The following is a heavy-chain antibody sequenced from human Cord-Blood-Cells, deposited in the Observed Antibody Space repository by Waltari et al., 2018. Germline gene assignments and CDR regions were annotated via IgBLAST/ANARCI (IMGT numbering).Heavy chain of an antibody. V-gene: IGHV3-7*01. CDR3: ARDADGWFDP. CDR2: IKQDGSEK. J-gene: IGHJ5*02. Sequence: EVQLVESVGRLVQPAGSLSLCCAASGCTFRCHWRSWVRQVQGKGLEWVANIKQDGSEKYYVDSVKGRFTISRDNAKNSLYLQMNSLRAEDTAVYYCARDADGWFDPWGQGTLVTVSS. CDR1: GCTFRCHW.